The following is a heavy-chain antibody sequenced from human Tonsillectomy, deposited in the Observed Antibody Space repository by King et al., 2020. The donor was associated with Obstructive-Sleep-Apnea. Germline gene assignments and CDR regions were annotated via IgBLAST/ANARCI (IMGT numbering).Heavy chain of an antibody. J-gene: IGHJ5*02. Sequence: VQLVESGGGVVQPGRSLRLSSAASGFTFSSFGMHWVRQAPGKGLEWVALIWYDGSNKYYADSVKGRFTISRDNSKNTLFLQMNSLRAEDTAVYFCAREEKGGSYTSWGQGTLVTVSS. CDR2: IWYDGSNK. V-gene: IGHV3-33*01. D-gene: IGHD1-26*01. CDR1: GFTFSSFG. CDR3: AREEKGGSYTS.